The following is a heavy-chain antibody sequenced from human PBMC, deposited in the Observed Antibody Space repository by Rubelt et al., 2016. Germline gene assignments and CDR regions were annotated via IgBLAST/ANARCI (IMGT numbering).Heavy chain of an antibody. CDR1: GGSFSGYY. J-gene: IGHJ4*02. CDR2: IYYSGRT. Sequence: QVQLQQWGAGLLKPSETLSLTCAVYGGSFSGYYWSWIRQPPGKGLEWIGYIYYSGRTNYNPSLKSRVTISVDTSKNQFSLKLSSVTAADTAVYYCARSAWIPHYFDYWGQGTLVTVSA. V-gene: IGHV4-34*11. D-gene: IGHD5-12*01. CDR3: ARSAWIPHYFDY.